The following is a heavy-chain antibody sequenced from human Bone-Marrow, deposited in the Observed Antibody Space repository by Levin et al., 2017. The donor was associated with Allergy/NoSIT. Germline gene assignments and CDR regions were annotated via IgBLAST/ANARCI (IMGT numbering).Heavy chain of an antibody. D-gene: IGHD6-13*01. V-gene: IGHV6-1*01. Sequence: SQTLSLTCAISGDRVSSNSAAWNWIRQSPSRGLEWLGRTYYRSKWYNDYAVSVKSRITINPDTSKNQFSLQLNSVTPEDTAVYYCARDRIAAAGTDYYYGMDVWGQGTTVTVSS. CDR3: ARDRIAAAGTDYYYGMDV. J-gene: IGHJ6*02. CDR1: GDRVSSNSAA. CDR2: TYYRSKWYN.